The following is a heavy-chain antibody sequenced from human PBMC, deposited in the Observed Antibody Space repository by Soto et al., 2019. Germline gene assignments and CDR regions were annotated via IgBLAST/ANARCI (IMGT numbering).Heavy chain of an antibody. CDR3: AKDVSARYYVPYYYMDV. Sequence: SGGSLRLSCAASGVTFSSYAMSWVRQAPGKGLEWVSAISGGGGSTYYADSVKGRFTISRDNSKNTLYLQMNSLRAEDTAVYYCAKDVSARYYVPYYYMDVWGKGTTVTVSS. CDR1: GVTFSSYA. CDR2: ISGGGGST. V-gene: IGHV3-23*01. J-gene: IGHJ6*03. D-gene: IGHD3-16*01.